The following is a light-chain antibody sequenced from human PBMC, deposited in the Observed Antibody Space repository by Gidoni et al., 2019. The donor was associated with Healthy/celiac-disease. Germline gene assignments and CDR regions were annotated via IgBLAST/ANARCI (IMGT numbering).Light chain of an antibody. CDR2: EGS. V-gene: IGLV2-23*01. Sequence: QSAMTQPATVSGSPGQSITISCTGTSSAVGSYNLVSWYQQHPGKAPKLMIYEGSKRPSGVSTRFSGSKSGHTASLTLSGLQAEDEADYSCCSYAGSSTVVFGGGTKLTVL. CDR3: CSYAGSSTVV. CDR1: SSAVGSYNL. J-gene: IGLJ2*01.